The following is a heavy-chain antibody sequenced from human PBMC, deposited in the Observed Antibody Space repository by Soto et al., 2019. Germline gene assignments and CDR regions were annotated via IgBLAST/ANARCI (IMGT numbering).Heavy chain of an antibody. CDR2: INSDGSST. V-gene: IGHV3-74*01. CDR3: ARNYYDSSGYYSRAFDI. Sequence: EVQLVESGGGLVQPGGSLRLSCAASGFTFSSYWMHWVRQAPGKGLVGVSRINSDGSSTSYADSVKGRFTISRDNAKNTLYLQMNSIIAEDTAVYYCARNYYDSSGYYSRAFDIWGQGTMVTVSS. CDR1: GFTFSSYW. D-gene: IGHD3-22*01. J-gene: IGHJ3*02.